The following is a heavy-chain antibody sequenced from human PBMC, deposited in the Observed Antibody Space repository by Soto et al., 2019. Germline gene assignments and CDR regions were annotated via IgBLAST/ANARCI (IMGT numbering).Heavy chain of an antibody. CDR1: GGSISSRSYY. CDR2: IYYSGTT. D-gene: IGHD3-10*01. CDR3: ARRNGRLLEYWSFDL. Sequence: SETLSLTCTVSGGSISSRSYYWGWIRQPPGKGLEWIGGIYYSGTTFYSPSLKSRVIISVDTSKNQFSLKLTSVTAADTAVYYCARRNGRLLEYWSFDLWGRGTLVTVSS. V-gene: IGHV4-39*01. J-gene: IGHJ2*01.